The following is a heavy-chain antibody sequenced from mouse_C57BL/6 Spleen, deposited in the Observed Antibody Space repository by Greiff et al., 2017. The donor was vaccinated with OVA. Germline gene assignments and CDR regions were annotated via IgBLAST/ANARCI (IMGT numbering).Heavy chain of an antibody. CDR2: IDPSDSET. V-gene: IGHV1-52*01. D-gene: IGHD1-1*01. CDR1: GYTFTSYW. Sequence: VQLQQPGAELVRPGSSVKLSCKASGYTFTSYWMHWVKQRPIQGLEWIGNIDPSDSETHYNQKFKDKATLTVDKSSSTAYMQLSSLTSEDSAVYYCARGDYYYGSSLYYFDYWGQGTTLTVSS. CDR3: ARGDYYYGSSLYYFDY. J-gene: IGHJ2*01.